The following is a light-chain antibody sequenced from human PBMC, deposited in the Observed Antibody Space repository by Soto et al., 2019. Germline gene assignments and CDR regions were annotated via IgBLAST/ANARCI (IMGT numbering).Light chain of an antibody. Sequence: QLVLTQPPSVSGAPGQRVTISCSGGSSNIGGNTVNWFQQLPGTAPKPLIYTDNQRPSGVPDRFSGSKSGTSASLAISGLQSEDEADYYCAAWDGSLNGHVFGSGTKLTVL. CDR3: AAWDGSLNGHV. J-gene: IGLJ1*01. V-gene: IGLV1-44*01. CDR2: TDN. CDR1: SSNIGGNT.